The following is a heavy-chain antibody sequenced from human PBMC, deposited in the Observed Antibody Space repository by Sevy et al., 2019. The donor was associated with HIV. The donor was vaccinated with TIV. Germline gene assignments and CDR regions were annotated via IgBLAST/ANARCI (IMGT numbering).Heavy chain of an antibody. Sequence: GGSLRLSCAASGFTFSSYAMHWVRQAPGKGLEYVSAISSNGGSTYYADSVKGRFTISRDNSKNTLYLQMGSLRAEDMAVYYCARGGYMDVWGQWTTVTVSS. CDR1: GFTFSSYA. D-gene: IGHD3-16*01. J-gene: IGHJ6*02. CDR2: ISSNGGST. V-gene: IGHV3-64*02. CDR3: ARGGYMDV.